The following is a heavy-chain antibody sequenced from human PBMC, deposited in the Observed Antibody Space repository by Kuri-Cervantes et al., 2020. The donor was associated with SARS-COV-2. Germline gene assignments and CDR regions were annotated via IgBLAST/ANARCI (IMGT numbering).Heavy chain of an antibody. CDR3: ARGDYYGSGDAFDI. Sequence: SQTLSLTCAVSGYSISSGYYWGWIRQSPGKGLEWIGSIYHSGSTYYNPSLKSRVTISVDTSKNQFSLKLISVTAADTAVYYCARGDYYGSGDAFDIWGQGTMVTVSS. D-gene: IGHD3-10*01. V-gene: IGHV4-38-2*01. CDR2: IYHSGST. CDR1: GYSISSGYY. J-gene: IGHJ3*02.